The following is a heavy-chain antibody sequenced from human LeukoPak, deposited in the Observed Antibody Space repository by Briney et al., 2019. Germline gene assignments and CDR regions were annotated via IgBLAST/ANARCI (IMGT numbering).Heavy chain of an antibody. J-gene: IGHJ4*02. CDR3: ARFQQQLTAFDY. V-gene: IGHV5-51*01. CDR2: IHPSDSDT. D-gene: IGHD6-13*01. CDR1: GFSFRSYW. Sequence: GESLKISCEGSGFSFRSYWIGWVRQMPGKGLEWMGIIHPSDSDTRYSPTFQGQVTISADRSTAYLQWSSLKASDTAMYYCARFQQQLTAFDYWGQGTLVTVSS.